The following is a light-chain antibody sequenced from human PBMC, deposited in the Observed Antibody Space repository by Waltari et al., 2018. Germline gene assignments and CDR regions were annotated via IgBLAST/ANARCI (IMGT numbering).Light chain of an antibody. J-gene: IGKJ2*01. CDR3: QQRSNWPPMYT. CDR2: DAS. V-gene: IGKV3-11*01. CDR1: QSVSSY. Sequence: EIVLTQSPATLSLSPGERATLSCRASQSVSSYLALYQQKPGQAPRLLNYDASNRATGIPARFSGSGSGTDFTLTISSLEPEDFAVYYCQQRSNWPPMYTFGQGTKLEIK.